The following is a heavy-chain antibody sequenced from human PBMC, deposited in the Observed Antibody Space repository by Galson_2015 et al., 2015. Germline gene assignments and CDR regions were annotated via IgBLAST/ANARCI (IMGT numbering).Heavy chain of an antibody. CDR1: GFAVSNNY. J-gene: IGHJ3*02. CDR3: ARGVFGVEAAATFNAFDI. D-gene: IGHD6-13*01. V-gene: IGHV3-53*01. CDR2: LYSGGST. Sequence: SLRLSCAASGFAVSNNYMTWVRQAPGKGLEWVSLLYSGGSTYYADSVKGRFTISRDNSKNTLYLQMSSLRAEDTAVYYCARGVFGVEAAATFNAFDIWGQGTMVTVSS.